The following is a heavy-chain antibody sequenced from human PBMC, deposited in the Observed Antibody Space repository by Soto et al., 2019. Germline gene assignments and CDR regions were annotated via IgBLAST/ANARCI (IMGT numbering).Heavy chain of an antibody. CDR1: GYTHTDLS. V-gene: IGHV1-24*01. CDR3: ATLRTWEYNWFDP. D-gene: IGHD1-26*01. CDR2: FDPEDGET. Sequence: GASVTVSCKVSGYTHTDLSMHWVRQAPGKGLEWMGGFDPEDGETIYAQKFQGRVTMTEDTSTDTAYMELSSLRSEDTAVYYCATLRTWEYNWFDPWGQGTLVTVSS. J-gene: IGHJ5*02.